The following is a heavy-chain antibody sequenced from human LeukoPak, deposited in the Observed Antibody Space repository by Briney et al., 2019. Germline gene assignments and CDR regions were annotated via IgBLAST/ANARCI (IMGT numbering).Heavy chain of an antibody. CDR2: ISSSGSTI. D-gene: IGHD1-26*01. J-gene: IGHJ2*01. V-gene: IGHV3-48*03. Sequence: QPGGSLRLSCAASGFTFSSYEMNWVRQAPGKGLEWVSYISSSGSTIYYADSVKGRFTISRDNAKNSLYLQMNSLRAEDTAVYYCARASGVVGATLLWYFDLWGRGTLVTVSS. CDR3: ARASGVVGATLLWYFDL. CDR1: GFTFSSYE.